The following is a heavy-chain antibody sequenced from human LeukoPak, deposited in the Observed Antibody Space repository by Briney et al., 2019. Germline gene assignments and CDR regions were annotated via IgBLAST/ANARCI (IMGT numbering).Heavy chain of an antibody. D-gene: IGHD6-13*01. CDR3: ARVPAAGTGPDY. Sequence: PSETLSLTCTVSGASINNYYWSWVRQPPLKGLEWIGYIYSTGDTSYNPSLESRVSISMDTSKNHFSLEITSVTAADTAVYYCARVPAAGTGPDYWGQGTLVTVSS. J-gene: IGHJ4*02. CDR1: GASINNYY. CDR2: IYSTGDT. V-gene: IGHV4-59*01.